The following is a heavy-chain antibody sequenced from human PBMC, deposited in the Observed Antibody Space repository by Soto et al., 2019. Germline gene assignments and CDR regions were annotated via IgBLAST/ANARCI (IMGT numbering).Heavy chain of an antibody. CDR3: AREYSGTYFDY. J-gene: IGHJ4*02. CDR1: GFTSSRNL. Sequence: GGSLRLSFAAAGFTSSRNLMSWVRQAPVKGLEWVANVKQDGSEKYYVDSVKGRFTISRDNAKNSLYLHMNSLRAEDTAVYYCAREYSGTYFDYWGQCTLFTVSS. D-gene: IGHD1-26*01. V-gene: IGHV3-7*01. CDR2: VKQDGSEK.